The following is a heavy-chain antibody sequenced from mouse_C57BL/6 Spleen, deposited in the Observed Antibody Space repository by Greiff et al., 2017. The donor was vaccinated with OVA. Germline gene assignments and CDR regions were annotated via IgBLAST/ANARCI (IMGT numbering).Heavy chain of an antibody. CDR3: ARQLRHGAMDY. D-gene: IGHD3-2*02. V-gene: IGHV1-55*01. CDR1: GYTFTSYW. CDR2: IYPGSGST. J-gene: IGHJ4*01. Sequence: QVQLQQPGAELVKPGASVRMSGKASGYTFTSYWITGVKQRPGQGLEWIGDIYPGSGSTNYNEKFKSKATLTVDTSSSTAYMQLSSLTSEDSAVYYCARQLRHGAMDYWGQGTSVTVSS.